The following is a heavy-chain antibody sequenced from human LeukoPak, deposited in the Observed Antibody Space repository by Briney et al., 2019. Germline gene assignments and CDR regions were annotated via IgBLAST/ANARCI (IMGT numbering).Heavy chain of an antibody. CDR3: AITLDYGEYATGYYYYYYMDV. CDR2: IIPIFGTA. J-gene: IGHJ6*03. D-gene: IGHD4-17*01. CDR1: GGTFSSYA. Sequence: GASVKVSCKASGGTFSSYAISWVRQAPGQGLEWMGGIIPIFGTANYAQKFQGRVTITADESTSTAYMELSSLRSEDTAVYYCAITLDYGEYATGYYYYYYMDVWGKGTTVTVSS. V-gene: IGHV1-69*13.